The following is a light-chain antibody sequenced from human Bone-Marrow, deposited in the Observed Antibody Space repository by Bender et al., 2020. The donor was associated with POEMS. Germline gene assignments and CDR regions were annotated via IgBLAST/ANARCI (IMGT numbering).Light chain of an antibody. Sequence: SYVLTQPPSVSVAPGQTARITCGGHNIGSTSVHWYQQRPGQAPVVVIHHDSERPSGIPERFSGSNSGSTATLTISRVKAGDEADYYCQVCDGGDNHVVFGGGTKLTVL. V-gene: IGLV3-21*04. J-gene: IGLJ2*01. CDR3: QVCDGGDNHVV. CDR1: NIGSTS. CDR2: HDS.